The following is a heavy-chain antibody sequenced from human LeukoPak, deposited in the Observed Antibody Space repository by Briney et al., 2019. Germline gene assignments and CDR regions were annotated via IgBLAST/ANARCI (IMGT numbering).Heavy chain of an antibody. CDR2: ISRVIANI. J-gene: IGHJ6*02. Sequence: GGSLTLSSTPSGFALDEYVMHWVRQTAGGGLEWVSGISRVIANIGYADSVKGRFIISRDNDKNSLYLQMNSLTTEDTALYYCARDFCTGCNYYFYGMDVWGRGTTVTVSS. CDR1: GFALDEYV. CDR3: ARDFCTGCNYYFYGMDV. V-gene: IGHV3-9*01. D-gene: IGHD2-2*01.